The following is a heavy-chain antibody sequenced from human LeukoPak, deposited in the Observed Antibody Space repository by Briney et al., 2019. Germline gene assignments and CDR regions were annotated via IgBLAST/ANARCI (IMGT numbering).Heavy chain of an antibody. V-gene: IGHV1-69*04. CDR2: IIPILGIA. CDR1: GGTFSSYA. J-gene: IGHJ4*02. Sequence: SVKVSCKASGGTFSSYAISWVRQAPGQGLEWMGRIIPILGIANYAQKFQGRVTITADKSTSTAYMELSSLRSEDTAVYYCAIHRPYYYDSSGYSPTTTLDYWGQGTLVTVSS. D-gene: IGHD3-22*01. CDR3: AIHRPYYYDSSGYSPTTTLDY.